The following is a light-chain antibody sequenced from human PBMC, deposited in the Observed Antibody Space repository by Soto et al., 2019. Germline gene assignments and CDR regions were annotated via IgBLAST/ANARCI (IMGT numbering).Light chain of an antibody. CDR1: QSISSSY. CDR3: QQYGSSPT. V-gene: IGKV3-20*01. CDR2: RTF. J-gene: IGKJ1*01. Sequence: EIVLTQSPGTLSLSPGERATVSCTPSQSISSSYLAWYQQKPGQPPRLLLYRTFSRATGIPDRFSGSGSGTDFTLTISRLEPEDFAVYYCQQYGSSPTFGQGTKVDIK.